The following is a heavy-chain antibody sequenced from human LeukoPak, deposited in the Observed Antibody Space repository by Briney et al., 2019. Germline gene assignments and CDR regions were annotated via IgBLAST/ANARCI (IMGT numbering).Heavy chain of an antibody. CDR3: AKLENIVVVPAANDY. CDR1: GFTFSDYY. J-gene: IGHJ4*02. D-gene: IGHD2-2*01. V-gene: IGHV3-11*01. CDR2: ISSSGSTI. Sequence: GGSLRLSCAASGFTFSDYYMGWIRQAPGKGLEWVSYISSSGSTIYYADSVKGRFTISRDNSKNTLYLQMNSLRAEDTAVYYCAKLENIVVVPAANDYWGQGTLVTVSS.